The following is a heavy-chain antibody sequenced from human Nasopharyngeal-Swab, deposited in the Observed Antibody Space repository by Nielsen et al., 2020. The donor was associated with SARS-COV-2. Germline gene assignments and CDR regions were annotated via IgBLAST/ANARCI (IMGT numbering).Heavy chain of an antibody. J-gene: IGHJ4*02. D-gene: IGHD6-19*01. V-gene: IGHV5-51*01. Sequence: GGSLRLSCQGSGSTFTTNWIAWVPKRPGKGLEWMGIISPGDSDTRYSPSFQGQVTISADKSISTAYLQWSSLKASDTAMYYCAWKSSCWYGTYDYWGQGTLVTVSS. CDR2: ISPGDSDT. CDR3: AWKSSCWYGTYDY. CDR1: GSTFTTNW.